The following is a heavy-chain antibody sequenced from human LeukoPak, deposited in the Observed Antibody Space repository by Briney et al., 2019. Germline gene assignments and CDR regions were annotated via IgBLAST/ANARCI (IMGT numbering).Heavy chain of an antibody. V-gene: IGHV3-9*01. Sequence: PGGSLRLSCAASGFTFDDYAMHWVRHAPGKGLEWVSGISWNSGSIGYADSVKGRFTISRDNAKNSLYLQMNSLRAEDTALYYCAKDTKGYDWWYFDYWGQGTLVTVSS. D-gene: IGHD2-8*02. CDR3: AKDTKGYDWWYFDY. CDR1: GFTFDDYA. J-gene: IGHJ4*02. CDR2: ISWNSGSI.